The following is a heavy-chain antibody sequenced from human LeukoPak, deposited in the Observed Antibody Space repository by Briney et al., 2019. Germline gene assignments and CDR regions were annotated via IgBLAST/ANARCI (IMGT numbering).Heavy chain of an antibody. CDR2: IHYSGRT. CDR3: ARQRGLGSWSFDY. D-gene: IGHD2-15*01. Sequence: SETLSLTCTVSGDSISSSDYWWGWIRQPPGKGLDWIASIHYSGRTHYNPSLQSRVTISVDTSKSQFSLNLNSVTAADTAVYYCARQRGLGSWSFDYWGQGTLVTVSS. V-gene: IGHV4-39*01. CDR1: GDSISSSDYW. J-gene: IGHJ4*02.